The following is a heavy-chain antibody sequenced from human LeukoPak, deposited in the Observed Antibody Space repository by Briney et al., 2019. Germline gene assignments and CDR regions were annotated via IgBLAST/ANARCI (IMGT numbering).Heavy chain of an antibody. V-gene: IGHV3-23*01. CDR2: IIGSGDNT. J-gene: IGHJ4*02. D-gene: IGHD3-16*02. Sequence: GGSLRLSCAASGFTFSGYAMSWVRQAPGKGLEWVSVIIGSGDNTYYADSVRGRFTISRDNSKNTLYLQMNSLRAEDTAIYYCARHLIYSYIPFDNWGQGTLVTVSS. CDR1: GFTFSGYA. CDR3: ARHLIYSYIPFDN.